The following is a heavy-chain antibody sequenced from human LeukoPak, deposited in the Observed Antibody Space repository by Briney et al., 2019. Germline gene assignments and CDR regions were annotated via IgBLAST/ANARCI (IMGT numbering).Heavy chain of an antibody. J-gene: IGHJ3*02. CDR3: ARDSSSDAFDI. D-gene: IGHD6-6*01. CDR2: IYTSGST. CDR1: GGSISSYY. V-gene: IGHV4-4*07. Sequence: PSETLSLTCTVSGGSISSYYWSWIRQPAGKGLEWIGRIYTSGSTNYSPSLKSRVTISVDKSKNQFSLKLSSVTAADTAVYYCARDSSSDAFDIWGQGTMVTVSS.